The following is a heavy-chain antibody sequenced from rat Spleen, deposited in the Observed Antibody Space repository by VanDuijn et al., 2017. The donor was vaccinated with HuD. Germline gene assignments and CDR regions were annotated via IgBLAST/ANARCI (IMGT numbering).Heavy chain of an antibody. V-gene: IGHV5-31*01. CDR2: ITKTGVST. Sequence: EVQLVESGGGLVQPGGSLKLSCVASAFTFNDYWMTWIRQAPGKGLEWVASITKTGVSTYYPDSVKGRFTISRDNTKSSLYLQMNSLRSEDTATYYGTRNWDYWGQGVMVTVSS. J-gene: IGHJ2*01. CDR3: TRNWDY. D-gene: IGHD3-6*01. CDR1: AFTFNDYW.